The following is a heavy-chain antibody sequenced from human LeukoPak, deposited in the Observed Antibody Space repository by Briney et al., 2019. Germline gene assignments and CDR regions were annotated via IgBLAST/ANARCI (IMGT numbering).Heavy chain of an antibody. CDR2: VYSSGST. CDR1: GGSISNYY. CDR3: ARFAKAVAGTKVDY. Sequence: SETLSLTCTVSGGSISNYYWSWIRQPPGKGLEWIGYVYSSGSTNYNPSLKSRVTISVDTSKNQFSLKLSSVTAADTAVYYCARFAKAVAGTKVDYWGQGTLVTVSS. J-gene: IGHJ4*02. V-gene: IGHV4-59*12. D-gene: IGHD6-19*01.